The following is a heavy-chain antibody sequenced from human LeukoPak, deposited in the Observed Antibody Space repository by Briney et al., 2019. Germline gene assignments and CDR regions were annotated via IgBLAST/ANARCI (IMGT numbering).Heavy chain of an antibody. CDR3: ARVLRYDDSSGYYAY. D-gene: IGHD3-22*01. J-gene: IGHJ4*02. CDR1: GYTFTGYY. CDR2: INPNSGGT. Sequence: ASVKVSCKASGYTFTGYYMHWVRQAPGQGLEWMGCINPNSGGTNYAQTLQGRVTMTRDTSISIVYMELSGLRTDDTAVYYCARVLRYDDSSGYYAYWGQGTLVTVSS. V-gene: IGHV1-2*02.